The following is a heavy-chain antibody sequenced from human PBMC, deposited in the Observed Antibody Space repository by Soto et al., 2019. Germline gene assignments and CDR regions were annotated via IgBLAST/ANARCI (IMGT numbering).Heavy chain of an antibody. CDR2: INPNSGGT. V-gene: IGHV1-2*04. CDR1: GYTFTGYY. CDR3: ARGVGSGIYYNQYNGFDP. J-gene: IGHJ5*02. Sequence: ASVKVSCKASGYTFTGYYMHWVRQAPGQGLEWMGWINPNSGGTNYAQKFQGWVTMTRDTSISTAYMELSRLRSDDTAVYYCARGVGSGIYYNQYNGFDPWGQGTLVTVSS. D-gene: IGHD3-10*01.